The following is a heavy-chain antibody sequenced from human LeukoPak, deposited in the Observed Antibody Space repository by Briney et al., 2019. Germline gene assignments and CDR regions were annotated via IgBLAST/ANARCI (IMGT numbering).Heavy chain of an antibody. CDR3: ARWQCCSYYGMDV. J-gene: IGHJ6*02. D-gene: IGHD5-24*01. Sequence: PGGSLRLSCAASGFIFGDYAMHWVRQAPGKRLGWVSLISGDGGGTYYADSVKGRFTISRDNTKNSLYLQMNSLRTEDTALYYCARWQCCSYYGMDVWGQGTTVTVSS. CDR2: ISGDGGGT. V-gene: IGHV3-43*02. CDR1: GFIFGDYA.